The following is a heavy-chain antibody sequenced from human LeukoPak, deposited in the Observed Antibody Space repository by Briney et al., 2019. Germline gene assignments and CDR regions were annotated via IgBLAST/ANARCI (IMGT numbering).Heavy chain of an antibody. CDR3: ARNIPGIAVADYDY. CDR1: GFTPSSYE. CDR2: ISSSGSTI. J-gene: IGHJ4*02. D-gene: IGHD6-19*01. Sequence: GGSLRLSCAASGFTPSSYEMSWVRHAQEKRLEWVSYISSSGSTIYYADSVKGRFTISRDNAKNSLYLQMNSLRAEDTAVYYCARNIPGIAVADYDYWGQGTLVTVSS. V-gene: IGHV3-48*03.